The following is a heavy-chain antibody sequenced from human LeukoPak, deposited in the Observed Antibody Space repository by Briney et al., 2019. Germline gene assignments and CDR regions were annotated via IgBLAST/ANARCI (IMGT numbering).Heavy chain of an antibody. D-gene: IGHD3-22*01. Sequence: GGSLRLSCAASGFTFSSYWMSWVRQAPGKGLERVANIKQDGSEKYYVDSVKGRFTISRDKAKNSLSLQMNSLRAEDTAVYCCTTSLSSGYYIDYWGQGTLVSVSS. V-gene: IGHV3-7*01. CDR1: GFTFSSYW. CDR3: TTSLSSGYYIDY. CDR2: IKQDGSEK. J-gene: IGHJ4*02.